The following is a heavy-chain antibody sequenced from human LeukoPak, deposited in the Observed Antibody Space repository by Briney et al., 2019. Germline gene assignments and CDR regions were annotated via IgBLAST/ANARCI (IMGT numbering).Heavy chain of an antibody. CDR3: ARGGPITIFGVVIGFFDY. V-gene: IGHV1-2*02. Sequence: ASVKVSCKASGYTFTGYYMHWVRQAPGQGLEWMGWINPNSGGTNYAQKFQGRVTMTRDTSISTAYMELSRLRSDDTAVYYCARGGPITIFGVVIGFFDYWGQGTLVTVSS. J-gene: IGHJ4*02. D-gene: IGHD3-3*01. CDR1: GYTFTGYY. CDR2: INPNSGGT.